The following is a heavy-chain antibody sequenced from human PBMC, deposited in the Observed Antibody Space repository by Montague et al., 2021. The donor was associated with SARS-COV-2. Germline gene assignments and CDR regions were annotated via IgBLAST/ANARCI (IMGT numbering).Heavy chain of an antibody. J-gene: IGHJ6*02. CDR3: ARSKPVSSFYYYYGMDV. CDR2: INNSGST. D-gene: IGHD1-14*01. V-gene: IGHV4-34*01. CDR1: GGSFSGYY. Sequence: SETLSLTCAVSGGSFSGYYWCWIRQPPGKGLEWIGEINNSGSTNYSPSLKSRVTISVDTSKNKFSLKLSSVTAADTAAYYCARSKPVSSFYYYYGMDVWGQGTTVTVSS.